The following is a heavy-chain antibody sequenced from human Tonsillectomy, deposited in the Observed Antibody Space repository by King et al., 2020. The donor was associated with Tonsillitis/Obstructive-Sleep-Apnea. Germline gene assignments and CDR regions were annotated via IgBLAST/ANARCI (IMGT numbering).Heavy chain of an antibody. J-gene: IGHJ5*02. CDR2: INPSGGST. V-gene: IGHV1-46*01. Sequence: VQLVESGAEVKKPGASVKVSCKASGYTFTSYYIHWVRQAPGQGLEWMGIINPSGGSTSYAQKFQGRVTMTRDTSTSTVYMEMSSLRSEDTAVFYCARGPSIYYDFWSGYGNWFDPWGQGTLVTVSS. D-gene: IGHD3-3*01. CDR3: ARGPSIYYDFWSGYGNWFDP. CDR1: GYTFTSYY.